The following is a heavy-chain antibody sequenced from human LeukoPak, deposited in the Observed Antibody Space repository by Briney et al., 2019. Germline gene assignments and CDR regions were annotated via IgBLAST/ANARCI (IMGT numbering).Heavy chain of an antibody. Sequence: GGSLRLSCAASGFTFSSYAMSWVRQAPGKGLEWVSAISGSGGSTYYADSVKGRFTISRDNSKNTLYLQMNSLRAEDTAVYYCAKDRAASGPLDYYGMDAWGQGTTVTVSS. CDR3: AKDRAASGPLDYYGMDA. CDR2: ISGSGGST. J-gene: IGHJ6*02. CDR1: GFTFSSYA. D-gene: IGHD5-12*01. V-gene: IGHV3-23*01.